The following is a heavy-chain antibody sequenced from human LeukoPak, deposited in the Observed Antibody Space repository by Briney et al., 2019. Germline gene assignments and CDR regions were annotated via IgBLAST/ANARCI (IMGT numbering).Heavy chain of an antibody. D-gene: IGHD2-21*02. CDR3: ARTEDCGGDCYEPYFDY. CDR1: GYTFTSYG. J-gene: IGHJ4*02. V-gene: IGHV1-18*01. Sequence: GASVKVSCKASGYTFTSYGISWVRQAPGQGLEWMGWISAYNGNTNYAQKLQGRVTMTTDTSTSTAYMELRSLRSEDTAVYYCARTEDCGGDCYEPYFDYWGQGTLVTVSS. CDR2: ISAYNGNT.